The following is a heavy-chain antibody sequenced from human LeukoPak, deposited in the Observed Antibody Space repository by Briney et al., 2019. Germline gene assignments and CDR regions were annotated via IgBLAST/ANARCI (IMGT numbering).Heavy chain of an antibody. Sequence: GGSLRLSCPASAFTVSHTYMGWVRQAPGKGLEWVSLFYSDDKTYYADSVKGRFTISRDNSKNTLYLQMNSLRAEDTAVYYCAKDKLLDYWGQGTLVTVSS. CDR3: AKDKLLDY. CDR2: FYSDDKT. V-gene: IGHV3-66*02. J-gene: IGHJ4*02. CDR1: AFTVSHTY. D-gene: IGHD2/OR15-2a*01.